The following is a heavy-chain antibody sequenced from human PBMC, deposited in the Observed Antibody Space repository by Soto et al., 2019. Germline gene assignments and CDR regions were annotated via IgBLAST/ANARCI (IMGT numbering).Heavy chain of an antibody. V-gene: IGHV3-30*18. CDR1: GFTFSSLG. CDR3: AKTRGDGALDM. CDR2: MSYDGSNR. Sequence: GGSLRLSCAASGFTFSSLGMHWVRQTPGKGLEWVAVMSYDGSNRDHADSVKGRFTISRDNSKNMLYLHMSSLRAEDTAVYYCAKTRGDGALDMWGQGTMVTVS. J-gene: IGHJ3*02.